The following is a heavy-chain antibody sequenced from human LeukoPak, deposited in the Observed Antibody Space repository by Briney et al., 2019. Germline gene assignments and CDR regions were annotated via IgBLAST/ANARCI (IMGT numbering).Heavy chain of an antibody. CDR2: IIPIFGTA. D-gene: IGHD1-14*01. V-gene: IGHV1-69*01. Sequence: ASVKVSCKASGGTFSSYAISWVRQAPGQGLEWMGGIIPIFGTANYAQKFQGRVTITADESTSTAYMELSSLRSEDTAVYYCARDPRGAAPGYDYWGQGTLVTVSS. CDR1: GGTFSSYA. J-gene: IGHJ4*02. CDR3: ARDPRGAAPGYDY.